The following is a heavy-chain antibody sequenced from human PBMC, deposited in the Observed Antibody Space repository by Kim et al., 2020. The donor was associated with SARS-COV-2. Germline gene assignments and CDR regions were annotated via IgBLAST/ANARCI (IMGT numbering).Heavy chain of an antibody. D-gene: IGHD4-17*01. CDR3: ARERDYGGNSTDFDY. V-gene: IGHV6-1*01. J-gene: IGHJ4*02. Sequence: VSVSSRITINPDTSKNQFSLQLNSVTPEDTAVYYCARERDYGGNSTDFDYWGQGTLVTVSS.